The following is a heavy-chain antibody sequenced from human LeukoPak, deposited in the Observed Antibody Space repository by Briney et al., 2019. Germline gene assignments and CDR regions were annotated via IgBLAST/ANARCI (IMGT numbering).Heavy chain of an antibody. CDR1: GGSISSYY. J-gene: IGHJ4*02. CDR2: IYTSGST. D-gene: IGHD3-22*01. CDR3: ARLSDYYDSSCYYYYYFDY. Sequence: SETLSLTCTVSGGSISSYYWSWIRQPPGKGLEWIGYIYTSGSTNYNPSLKSRVTISVDTSKNQFSLKLSSVTAADTAVYYCARLSDYYDSSCYYYYYFDYWGQGTLVTVSS. V-gene: IGHV4-4*09.